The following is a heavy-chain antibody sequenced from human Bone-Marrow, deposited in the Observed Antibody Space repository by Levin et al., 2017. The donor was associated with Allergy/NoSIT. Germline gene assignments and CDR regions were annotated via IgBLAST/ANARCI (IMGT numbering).Heavy chain of an antibody. J-gene: IGHJ4*02. CDR2: ISYDGSNK. D-gene: IGHD2-2*01. CDR3: APGERVVPAAMPPVD. V-gene: IGHV3-30*03. Sequence: PGGSLRLSCAASGFTFSSYGMHWVRQAPGKGLEWVAVISYDGSNKYYADSVKGRFTISRDNSKNTLYLQMNSLRAEDTAVYYCAPGERVVPAAMPPVDWGQGTLVTVSS. CDR1: GFTFSSYG.